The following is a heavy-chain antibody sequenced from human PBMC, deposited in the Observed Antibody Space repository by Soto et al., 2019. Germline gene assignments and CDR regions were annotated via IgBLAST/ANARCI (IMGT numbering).Heavy chain of an antibody. Sequence: GGSLRLSCAASGFIASNYAMSWVRQAPGKGLEWVSGFSGSGGATFYADSVEGRFTISRDSSKNTIYLQMDRLRADDTAVYYCAKAVGDYWGRGTLVTVSS. D-gene: IGHD1-26*01. CDR2: FSGSGGAT. CDR1: GFIASNYA. J-gene: IGHJ4*02. V-gene: IGHV3-23*01. CDR3: AKAVGDY.